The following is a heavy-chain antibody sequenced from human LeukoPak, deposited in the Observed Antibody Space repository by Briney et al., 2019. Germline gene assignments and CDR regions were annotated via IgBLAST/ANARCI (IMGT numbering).Heavy chain of an antibody. CDR2: INHSGST. D-gene: IGHD6-19*01. J-gene: IGHJ4*02. CDR3: ARAVSGYYFDY. CDR1: GGSFSGYY. V-gene: IGHV4-34*01. Sequence: MPSETLSLTCAVYGGSFSGYYGSWIRQPPGKGLEWIGEINHSGSTNYNPSLKSRVTLSVDTFKNQFSLKLSSVTAADTAVYYCARAVSGYYFDYWGQGTLVAVSS.